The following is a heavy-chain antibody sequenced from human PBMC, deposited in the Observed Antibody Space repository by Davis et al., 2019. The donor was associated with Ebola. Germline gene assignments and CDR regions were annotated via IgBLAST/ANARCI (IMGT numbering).Heavy chain of an antibody. D-gene: IGHD6-13*01. CDR3: AREGRGIAAAGAEGFDY. Sequence: SVKVSCKASGGTFSSYAISWVRQAPGHGLEWMGGIIPIFGTTNYAQKFQGRVTITADESTSTADMELSSLRSEDTAVYYCAREGRGIAAAGAEGFDYWGQGTLVTVSS. CDR1: GGTFSSYA. V-gene: IGHV1-69*13. CDR2: IIPIFGTT. J-gene: IGHJ4*02.